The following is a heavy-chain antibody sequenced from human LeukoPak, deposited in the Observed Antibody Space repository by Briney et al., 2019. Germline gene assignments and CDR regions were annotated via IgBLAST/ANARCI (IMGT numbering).Heavy chain of an antibody. CDR1: GGSTSRYH. Sequence: SETLSLTCTVSGGSTSRYHWIWIRQPPGKALEWIGYIYTSGSTNYNPSLKSRVTISADTSKNQFSLKLNSVTAADTAVYYCARLRYDILTGDYYFDYWGQGTLVTVSS. CDR2: IYTSGST. D-gene: IGHD3-9*01. CDR3: ARLRYDILTGDYYFDY. V-gene: IGHV4-4*09. J-gene: IGHJ4*02.